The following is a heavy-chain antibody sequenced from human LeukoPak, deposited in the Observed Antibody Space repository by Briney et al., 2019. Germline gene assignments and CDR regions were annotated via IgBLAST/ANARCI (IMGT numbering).Heavy chain of an antibody. CDR3: ARDLANDYGDLYYFDY. D-gene: IGHD4-17*01. J-gene: IGHJ4*02. CDR2: INAGNGNT. V-gene: IGHV1-3*03. Sequence: ASVKVSCKASGYTFTSYAMHWVRQAPGQRLEWMGWINAGNGNTKYSQEFQGRVTITRDTSASTAYMELSSLRSEDMAVYYCARDLANDYGDLYYFDYWGQGTLVTVSS. CDR1: GYTFTSYA.